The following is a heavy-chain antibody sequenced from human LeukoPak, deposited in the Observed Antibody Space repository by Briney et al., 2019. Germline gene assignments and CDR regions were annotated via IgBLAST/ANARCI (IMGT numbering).Heavy chain of an antibody. CDR3: ASVGVTSSFDY. CDR2: INPSGGST. J-gene: IGHJ4*02. D-gene: IGHD1-26*01. CDR1: GYTFTSYY. V-gene: IGHV1-46*01. Sequence: GASVKVSCKASGYTFTSYYMDWVRHAPGQGLEWRGIINPSGGSTSYAQKFQGRVTMTRDTSTSTVSMELSSLRSEDTAVYYCASVGVTSSFDYWGQGTLVTVSS.